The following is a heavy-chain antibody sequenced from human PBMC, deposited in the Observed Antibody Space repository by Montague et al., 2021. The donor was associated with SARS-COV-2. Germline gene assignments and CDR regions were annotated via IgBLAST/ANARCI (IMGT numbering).Heavy chain of an antibody. J-gene: IGHJ5*02. D-gene: IGHD3-10*01. CDR1: GGSISSGGFY. V-gene: IGHV4-31*03. CDR2: IYYSGVT. CDR3: AVGAPVVQGAGNWFDP. Sequence: TLSLTCTVSGGSISSGGFYWTWIRQHPGKGLEWIGYIYYSGVTYYNPSLKSRVSISLDRSKNQFSLNVRSVTAADTAVYYCAVGAPVVQGAGNWFDPWGQGALVTVS.